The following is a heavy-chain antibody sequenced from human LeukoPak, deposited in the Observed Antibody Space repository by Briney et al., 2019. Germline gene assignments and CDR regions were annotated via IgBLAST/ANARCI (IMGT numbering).Heavy chain of an antibody. D-gene: IGHD3-22*01. J-gene: IGHJ4*02. CDR1: GFTFSSYA. Sequence: GGSLRLSRAASGFTFSSYAMSWVRQAPGKGLEWVSAISGSGGSTYYADSVKGRFTISRDNSKSTLYLQMNSLRAEDTAVYHCAKEVYYDSSGYYFWGQGTLVTVSS. CDR2: ISGSGGST. V-gene: IGHV3-23*01. CDR3: AKEVYYDSSGYYF.